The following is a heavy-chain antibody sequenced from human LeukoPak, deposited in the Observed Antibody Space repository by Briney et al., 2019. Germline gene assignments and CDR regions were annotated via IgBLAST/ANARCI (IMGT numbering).Heavy chain of an antibody. CDR1: GFTFSSCG. CDR2: ISYDGSNK. D-gene: IGHD2-8*01. CDR3: AKDPYLIY. Sequence: PGGSLRLSCAASGFTFSSCGMHWVRQAPGKGLEWVAVISYDGSNKYYADSVKGRFTISRDNSKNTLYLQMNSLRAEDTAVYYCAKDPYLIYWGQGTLVTVSS. V-gene: IGHV3-30*18. J-gene: IGHJ4*02.